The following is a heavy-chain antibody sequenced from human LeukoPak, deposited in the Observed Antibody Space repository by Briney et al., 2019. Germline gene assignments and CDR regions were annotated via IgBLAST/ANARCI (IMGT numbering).Heavy chain of an antibody. CDR3: ARAGIVVVVAATRFDY. J-gene: IGHJ4*02. CDR2: INHSGST. D-gene: IGHD2-15*01. Sequence: SETLSLTCAVYGGSFSGYYWSWIRQPPGKGLEWIGEINHSGSTNYNPSLKSRVTISVDTSKNQFSLKLSSVTAADTPVYYCARAGIVVVVAATRFDYWGQGTLVTVSS. CDR1: GGSFSGYY. V-gene: IGHV4-34*01.